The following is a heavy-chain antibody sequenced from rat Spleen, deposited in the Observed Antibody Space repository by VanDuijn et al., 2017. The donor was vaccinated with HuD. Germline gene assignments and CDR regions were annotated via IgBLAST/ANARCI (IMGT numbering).Heavy chain of an antibody. D-gene: IGHD4-3*01. CDR3: ATYNSGYDWFAY. J-gene: IGHJ3*01. CDR2: ISNSGGSI. V-gene: IGHV5-31*01. CDR1: GFILNNYW. Sequence: EVQLVESGGGPVQPGGSLRLSCLTSGFILNNYWMSWIRQAPGKGLEWVASISNSGGSIYYPDSVKGRFTISRDNAKSTLYLQMDSLRSEDTATYYCATYNSGYDWFAYWGQGTLVTVSS.